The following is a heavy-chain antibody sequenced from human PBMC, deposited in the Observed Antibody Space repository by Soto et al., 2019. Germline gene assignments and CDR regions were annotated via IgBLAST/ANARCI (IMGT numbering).Heavy chain of an antibody. J-gene: IGHJ4*02. D-gene: IGHD6-13*01. CDR3: ARVTAAAGTPDY. V-gene: IGHV4-34*01. CDR2: INHSGST. Sequence: PSETLSLTCAVYGGSFSGYYWSWIRQPPGKGLEWIGEINHSGSTNYNPSLKSRVTISVDTSKNQFSLKLSSVTAADTAVYYCARVTAAAGTPDYWGQGTPVTVSS. CDR1: GGSFSGYY.